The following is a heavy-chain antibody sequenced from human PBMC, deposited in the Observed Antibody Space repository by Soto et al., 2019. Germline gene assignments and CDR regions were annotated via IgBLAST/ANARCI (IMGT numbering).Heavy chain of an antibody. Sequence: EVQLVESGGGLVQPGGSLGLSCVASGFTYSSHWMSWVRQAPGKGLEWVANIKQDGSEKYYVDSVKGRFTISRDNAKNSLYLQMNSLRAEDTAVYYCARDRSTFYSRTYYYGLDVWGQGTTVTVSS. CDR3: ARDRSTFYSRTYYYGLDV. D-gene: IGHD2-15*01. V-gene: IGHV3-7*01. CDR1: GFTYSSHW. CDR2: IKQDGSEK. J-gene: IGHJ6*02.